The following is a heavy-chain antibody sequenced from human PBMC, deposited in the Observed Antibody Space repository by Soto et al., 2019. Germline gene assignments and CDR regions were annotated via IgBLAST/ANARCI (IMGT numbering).Heavy chain of an antibody. V-gene: IGHV4-59*01. CDR3: ARGGYYPPRPHDAFDI. Sequence: PSELLSLTYTVFGGSIGGYYWSWIRQHTGKGLEWIGYIYYNSGSTSYNPSLKSRVTISVDTSENQFSLKVYSLTAADTAVYYCARGGYYPPRPHDAFDIWGQGTMVTVSS. D-gene: IGHD2-15*01. J-gene: IGHJ3*02. CDR2: IYYNSGST. CDR1: GGSIGGYY.